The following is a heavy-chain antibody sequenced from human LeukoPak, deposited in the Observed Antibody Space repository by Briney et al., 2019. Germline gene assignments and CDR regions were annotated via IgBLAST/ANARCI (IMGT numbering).Heavy chain of an antibody. V-gene: IGHV4-34*01. CDR1: GGSFSGYY. CDR2: INHSGST. D-gene: IGHD4-23*01. Sequence: SETLSLTCAVYGGSFSGYYWSWIRQPPGKGLEWIGEINHSGSTNYNPSLKSRVTISVDTSKNQFSLKLSSVTAADTAMYYCARDIYGGNSGNHWFDPWGQGTLVTVSS. J-gene: IGHJ5*02. CDR3: ARDIYGGNSGNHWFDP.